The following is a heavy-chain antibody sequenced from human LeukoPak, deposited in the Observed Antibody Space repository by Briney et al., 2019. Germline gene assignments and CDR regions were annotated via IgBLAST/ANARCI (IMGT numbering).Heavy chain of an antibody. CDR2: IKQDGSAK. CDR3: TRGDPDF. D-gene: IGHD3-3*01. V-gene: IGHV3-7*01. CDR1: GYTFSHYW. Sequence: GGPLTLPCAASGYTFSHYWMQWVRQAPGKGLEWVANIKQDGSAKYYVDSVKGRFTISKDSAKNSLYLQMNSLRVDDTAVYYCTRGDPDFWGQGTLVTVSS. J-gene: IGHJ4*02.